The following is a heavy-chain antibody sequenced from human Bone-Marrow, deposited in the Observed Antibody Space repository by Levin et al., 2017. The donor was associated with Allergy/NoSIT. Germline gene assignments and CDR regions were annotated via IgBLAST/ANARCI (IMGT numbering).Heavy chain of an antibody. J-gene: IGHJ4*02. D-gene: IGHD2-15*01. Sequence: GESLKISCSGSGFTFSSYAVHWVRQAPGKGLEWVAVISFRGNEKHYADSVKGRFTVSRDNSNNTASLELYSLRLEDTAVYYCARDPSRLLSGGRADHWGQGALVTVSS. CDR2: ISFRGNEK. CDR1: GFTFSSYA. V-gene: IGHV3-30*04. CDR3: ARDPSRLLSGGRADH.